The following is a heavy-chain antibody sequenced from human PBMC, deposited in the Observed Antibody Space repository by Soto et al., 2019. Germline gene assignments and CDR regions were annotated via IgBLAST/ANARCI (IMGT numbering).Heavy chain of an antibody. CDR2: VYDNGRP. J-gene: IGHJ4*02. CDR3: ARGVGSSPPRY. CDR1: GGSISVYY. V-gene: IGHV4-59*01. D-gene: IGHD3-9*01. Sequence: SETLSLTCTISGGSISVYYWSWIRQSPRQGLEWIGYVYDNGRPYYSPSLKSRVTISADTSKNQISLKLTSATAADTAVYYCARGVGSSPPRYWGRGTLDTVSS.